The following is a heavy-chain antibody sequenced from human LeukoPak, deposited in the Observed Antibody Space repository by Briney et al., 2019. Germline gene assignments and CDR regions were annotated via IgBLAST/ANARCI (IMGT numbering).Heavy chain of an antibody. J-gene: IGHJ4*02. D-gene: IGHD3-22*01. CDR1: GGSFSGYY. CDR3: ARGLYYYDSSGYHHFDY. CDR2: INHSGST. Sequence: SETLSLTCAVYGGSFSGYYWSWIRQPPGKGLEWIGEINHSGSTNYNPSLKSRVTISVDTSKNQFSLKLSSVTAADTAVYYCARGLYYYDSSGYHHFDYWGQGTLVTVSS. V-gene: IGHV4-34*01.